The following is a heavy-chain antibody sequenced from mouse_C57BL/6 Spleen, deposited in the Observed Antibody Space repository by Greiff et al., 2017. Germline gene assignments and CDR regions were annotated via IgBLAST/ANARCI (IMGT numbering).Heavy chain of an antibody. D-gene: IGHD1-1*01. CDR3: ARAKATPRRYFDV. Sequence: QVQLKQPGAELVKPGASVKLSCKASGYTFTSYWMQWVKQRPGQGLEWIGEIDPSDSYTNYNQKFKGKATLTVDTSSSTAYMQLSSLTSEDSAVYCCARAKATPRRYFDVWGTGTTVTVSS. CDR1: GYTFTSYW. CDR2: IDPSDSYT. J-gene: IGHJ1*03. V-gene: IGHV1-50*01.